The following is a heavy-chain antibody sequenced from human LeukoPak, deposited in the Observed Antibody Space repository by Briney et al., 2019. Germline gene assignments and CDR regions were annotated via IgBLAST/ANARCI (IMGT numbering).Heavy chain of an antibody. CDR3: ARDKGRSPSSYYLDY. D-gene: IGHD4-17*01. Sequence: GGSLRLSCAASGFTFTIYSMNWVRQAPGKGLEWGSYVSSGSRVIYYAHSVKGRFTISRDNAKNSLYLQMHCLRDEDTAVYYCARDKGRSPSSYYLDYWGQGTLVTVSS. CDR1: GFTFTIYS. CDR2: VSSGSRVI. V-gene: IGHV3-48*02. J-gene: IGHJ4*02.